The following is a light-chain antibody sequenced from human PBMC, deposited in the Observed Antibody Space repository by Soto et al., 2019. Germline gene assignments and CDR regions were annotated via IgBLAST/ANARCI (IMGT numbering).Light chain of an antibody. J-gene: IGKJ2*01. CDR2: GAS. CDR1: QSITNN. Sequence: EIVMTQSPATLSVSPGERATLSCRASQSITNNLAWYQQKPGQAPRLIIYGASTRATAIPARFSGSGFGTEFNLTISSLQSEDFAVYYCQQYNDWPPSTFGQGTKVEI. V-gene: IGKV3-15*01. CDR3: QQYNDWPPST.